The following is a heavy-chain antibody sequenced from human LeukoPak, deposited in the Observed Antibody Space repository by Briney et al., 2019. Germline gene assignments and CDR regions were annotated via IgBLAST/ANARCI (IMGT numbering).Heavy chain of an antibody. D-gene: IGHD2-15*01. CDR2: FDPEDGET. CDR3: ATSQGIGDFADY. V-gene: IGHV1-24*01. CDR1: GYTLTELS. Sequence: GPVKVSCKVSGYTLTELSMHWVRQAPGEGLEWMGGFDPEDGETIFAQKFQGRVTMTEDTSTDTAYMELSSLRSEDTAVYYCATSQGIGDFADYWGQGTLVTVSS. J-gene: IGHJ4*02.